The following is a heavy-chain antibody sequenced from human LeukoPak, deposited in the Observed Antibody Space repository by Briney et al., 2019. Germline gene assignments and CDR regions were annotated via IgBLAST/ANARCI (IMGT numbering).Heavy chain of an antibody. CDR2: VSADGRTQ. V-gene: IGHV3-30*03. Sequence: GRSLRLSCAASGFTFRTYSIHWVRQAPGKGLEWVTVVSADGRTQLYSDSVKGRFTISRDNSLNTLHLQMNSLRTEGTAVYYCAREFGHNRWYFDYWGQGALVTVSS. CDR3: AREFGHNRWYFDY. D-gene: IGHD5-24*01. CDR1: GFTFRTYS. J-gene: IGHJ4*02.